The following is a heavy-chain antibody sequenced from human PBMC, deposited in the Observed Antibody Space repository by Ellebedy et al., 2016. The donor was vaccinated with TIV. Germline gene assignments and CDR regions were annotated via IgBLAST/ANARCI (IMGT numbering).Heavy chain of an antibody. CDR2: IYYSGST. Sequence: MPSETLSLTCTVSGGSISSSSYYWGWIRQPPGKGLEWIGSIYYSGSTYYNPSLKSRVTISVDTSKNQFSLKLTSVTAADTAVYSCARGQHHMWELDHWGQGTLVTVSS. CDR3: ARGQHHMWELDH. J-gene: IGHJ4*02. CDR1: GGSISSSSYY. V-gene: IGHV4-39*01. D-gene: IGHD1-26*01.